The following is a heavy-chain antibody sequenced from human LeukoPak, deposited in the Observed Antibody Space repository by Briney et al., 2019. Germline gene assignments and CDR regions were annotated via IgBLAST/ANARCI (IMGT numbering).Heavy chain of an antibody. CDR2: INPSSGTT. D-gene: IGHD3-22*01. J-gene: IGHJ3*02. CDR3: ARRKYDSSGYAFDM. Sequence: ASVTVSCKTSGYTFTTYYMHWVRQAPGQGLEWMGIINPSSGTTTYAQKFQDRLTMTRDTSTSTVYMELSSLRSEDTAVYYCARRKYDSSGYAFDMWGQGTMVPVSS. CDR1: GYTFTTYY. V-gene: IGHV1-46*01.